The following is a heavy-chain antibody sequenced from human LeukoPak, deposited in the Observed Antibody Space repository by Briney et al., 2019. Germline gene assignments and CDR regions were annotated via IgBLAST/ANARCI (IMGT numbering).Heavy chain of an antibody. CDR1: GGSISSYY. CDR3: ARQPGIAVAGTRSSSFYYYGMDV. J-gene: IGHJ6*02. V-gene: IGHV4-59*08. CDR2: IYYSGST. Sequence: SETLSLTCTVSGGSISSYYWSWIRQPPGKGLEWIGYIYYSGSTYYNPSLKSRVTISVDTSKNQFSLKLSSVTAADTAVYYCARQPGIAVAGTRSSSFYYYGMDVWGQGTTVTVSS. D-gene: IGHD6-19*01.